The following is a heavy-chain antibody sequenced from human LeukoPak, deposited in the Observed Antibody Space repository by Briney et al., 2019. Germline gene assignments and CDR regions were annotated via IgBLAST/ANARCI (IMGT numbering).Heavy chain of an antibody. Sequence: PSETLSLTCTVSGGSISSYYWSWIRQPPGKGLEWIGYIYYSGSTNYNPSLKSRVTISVDTSKNQFSLKLSSVTAADTAVYYCARVGTGNDYWGQGTLVTVSS. D-gene: IGHD1-1*01. V-gene: IGHV4-59*01. CDR2: IYYSGST. CDR3: ARVGTGNDY. CDR1: GGSISSYY. J-gene: IGHJ4*02.